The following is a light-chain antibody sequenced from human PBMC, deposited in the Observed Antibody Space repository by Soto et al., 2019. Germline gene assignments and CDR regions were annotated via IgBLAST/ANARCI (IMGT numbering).Light chain of an antibody. V-gene: IGLV2-14*03. CDR3: SSYATTSALYV. CDR1: SSDIGDSNY. Sequence: QSVLTQPASVSGSPGQSITISCTGTSSDIGDSNYVSWYQQHPDKAPKLMIYDVTSRPSGVSNRFSGSKSGNTASLTISGLQAEDEADYYCSSYATTSALYVFGTGTKVTVL. J-gene: IGLJ1*01. CDR2: DVT.